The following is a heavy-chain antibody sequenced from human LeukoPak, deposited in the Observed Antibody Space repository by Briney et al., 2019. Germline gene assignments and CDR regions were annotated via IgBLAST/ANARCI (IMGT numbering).Heavy chain of an antibody. CDR2: IYYSGST. CDR1: GGSISSYY. D-gene: IGHD4-17*01. CDR3: ATATAGPYGDYGIDY. V-gene: IGHV4-59*01. Sequence: PSETLSLTCTVSGGSISSYYWSWIRQPPGKGLEWMGYIYYSGSTNYTPSLKSRVTISVDTSKNQFSLKLSSVTAADTAVYYCATATAGPYGDYGIDYWGQGTLVTVSS. J-gene: IGHJ4*02.